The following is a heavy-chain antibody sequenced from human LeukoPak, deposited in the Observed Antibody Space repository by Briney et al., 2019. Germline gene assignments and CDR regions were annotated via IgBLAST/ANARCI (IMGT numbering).Heavy chain of an antibody. Sequence: PSESLSLTCAVSGVSISSSNWWCCGRQPPGKGVEGIWEINHSGSTNYDPSLKSRVTISVVKSNNHFSLKLNSVTAADTAVYYCAREGDGGCSGGSCYWGRWGQGTLVTVSS. J-gene: IGHJ4*02. CDR1: GVSISSSNW. V-gene: IGHV4-4*02. D-gene: IGHD2-15*01. CDR2: INHSGST. CDR3: AREGDGGCSGGSCYWGR.